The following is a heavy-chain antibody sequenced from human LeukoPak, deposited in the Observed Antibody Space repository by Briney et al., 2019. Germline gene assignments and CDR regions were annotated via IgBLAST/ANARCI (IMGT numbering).Heavy chain of an antibody. Sequence: GESLKISCKGSGYSFTSLWIGWVRQTPEEGLEWMGIIYPGDSQIKYSSSFQGQVTISVDKSISTAYLQWSSLKASDTVIYYCARHVASSTWSTFDYWGQGTPVTVSS. J-gene: IGHJ4*02. CDR3: ARHVASSTWSTFDY. CDR2: IYPGDSQI. V-gene: IGHV5-51*01. D-gene: IGHD6-13*01. CDR1: GYSFTSLW.